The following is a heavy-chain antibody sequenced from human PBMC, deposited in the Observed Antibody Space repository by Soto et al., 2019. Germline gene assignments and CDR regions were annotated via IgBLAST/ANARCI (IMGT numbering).Heavy chain of an antibody. J-gene: IGHJ5*02. CDR3: AKDAPEFYYALSWFDP. CDR2: ISGSGGST. CDR1: GFTFSSYA. Sequence: GGSLRLSCAASGFTFSSYAMSWVRQAPGKGLEWVSAISGSGGSTYYADSVKGRFTISRDNSKNTLYLQMNSLRAEDTAVYYCAKDAPEFYYALSWFDPWGQGTLVTVSS. V-gene: IGHV3-23*01. D-gene: IGHD3-10*01.